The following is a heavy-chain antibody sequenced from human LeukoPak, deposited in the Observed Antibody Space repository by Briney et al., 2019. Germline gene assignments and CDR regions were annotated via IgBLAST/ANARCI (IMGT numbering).Heavy chain of an antibody. J-gene: IGHJ6*02. D-gene: IGHD3-22*01. CDR1: GFSFNNFG. CDR3: ARDFPYYDTSGTSYYYYGMDV. CDR2: ISFDGPNK. Sequence: GGSLRLSCVASGFSFNNFGMHWVRQAPGKGLEWVAVISFDGPNKYYADSVKGRFTISRDKSKNTLYLQMNSLRAEDTAVYYCARDFPYYDTSGTSYYYYGMDVWGQGTTVAVSS. V-gene: IGHV3-30*19.